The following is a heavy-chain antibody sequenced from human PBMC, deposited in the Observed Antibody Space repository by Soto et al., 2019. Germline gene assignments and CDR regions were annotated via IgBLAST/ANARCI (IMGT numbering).Heavy chain of an antibody. Sequence: QVQLVQSGAEVKKPGASVKVSCKASGYTFTSYAMHWVRQAPGQRLEWMGWINAGNGNTKYSQKFQGRVTITRDTSASTAYMELSSLRSEDTAVYYCARSSGSGLRAFDIWGQRTMVTVSS. CDR3: ARSSGSGLRAFDI. CDR1: GYTFTSYA. V-gene: IGHV1-3*01. CDR2: INAGNGNT. J-gene: IGHJ3*02. D-gene: IGHD3-10*01.